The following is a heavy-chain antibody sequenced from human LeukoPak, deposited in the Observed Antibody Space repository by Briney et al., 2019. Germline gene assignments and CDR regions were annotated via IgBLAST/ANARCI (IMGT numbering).Heavy chain of an antibody. D-gene: IGHD1-1*01. V-gene: IGHV3-64D*09. J-gene: IGHJ5*02. Sequence: PAGGSLTLSWSPPALTLSTYAMHWVRHPPGNGREYVSAISRNGRSTSYASTVKGTFTFTRANSKNTLYHPLSRLRTQDTAVFHCMKVQLERRGPLSDPWGQGTLVTVSS. CDR2: ISRNGRST. CDR1: ALTLSTYA. CDR3: MKVQLERRGPLSDP.